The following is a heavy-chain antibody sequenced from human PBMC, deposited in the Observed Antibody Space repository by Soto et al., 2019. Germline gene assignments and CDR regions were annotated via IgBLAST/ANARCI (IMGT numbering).Heavy chain of an antibody. D-gene: IGHD1-1*01. CDR2: ISHDGSKK. Sequence: PGGSLRLSCVASGFAFSSFGMHWVRQAPGKGLEWVAFISHDGSKKKFVDSVKGRFTISRDDSGNTLYLQMNSLRADGTAVYFCGKDWHDANYDHGTDVWGQGTTVTVSS. CDR3: GKDWHDANYDHGTDV. V-gene: IGHV3-30*18. J-gene: IGHJ6*02. CDR1: GFAFSSFG.